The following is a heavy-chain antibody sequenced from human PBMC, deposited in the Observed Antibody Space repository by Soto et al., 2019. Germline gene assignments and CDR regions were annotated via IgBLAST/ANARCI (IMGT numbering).Heavy chain of an antibody. D-gene: IGHD2-15*01. CDR2: INAYNGNT. V-gene: IGHV1-18*01. CDR1: GYTFTSYG. Sequence: GASVKVSCKASGYTFTSYGISWVRQAPGQGLEWMGWINAYNGNTNYAQKFQGRVTITRDTSASTAYMELSSLRSDDTAVYYCARFIGGAYGMDVWGQGTTVTVSS. J-gene: IGHJ6*02. CDR3: ARFIGGAYGMDV.